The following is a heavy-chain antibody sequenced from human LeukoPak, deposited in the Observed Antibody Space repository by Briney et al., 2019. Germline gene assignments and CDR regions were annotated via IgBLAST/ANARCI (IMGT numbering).Heavy chain of an antibody. CDR1: GFTFSSYA. V-gene: IGHV3-23*01. Sequence: GGSLRLSCAASGFTFSSYAMSWVRQAPGKGLEWVSAISGSGGSTHYADSVKGRFTISRDNSKNTLYLQMNSLRAEDTAVYYCAKTLPPVDRIGHIFDYWGQGTLVTVSS. J-gene: IGHJ4*02. CDR2: ISGSGGST. D-gene: IGHD2-15*01. CDR3: AKTLPPVDRIGHIFDY.